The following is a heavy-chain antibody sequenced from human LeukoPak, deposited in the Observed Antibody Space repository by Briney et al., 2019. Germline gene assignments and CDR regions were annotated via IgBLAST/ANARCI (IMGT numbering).Heavy chain of an antibody. CDR1: GGSFSGYY. CDR3: ARVGSSWYFDY. D-gene: IGHD6-13*01. CDR2: ISSSSSYI. J-gene: IGHJ4*02. Sequence: PSETLSLTCAVYGGSFSGYYWSWVRQAPGKGLEWVSSISSSSSYIYYADSVKGRFTISRDNAKNSLYLQMNSLRAEDTAVYYCARVGSSWYFDYWGQGTLVTVSS. V-gene: IGHV3-21*01.